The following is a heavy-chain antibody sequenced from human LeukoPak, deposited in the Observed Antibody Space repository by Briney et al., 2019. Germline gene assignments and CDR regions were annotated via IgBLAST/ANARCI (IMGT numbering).Heavy chain of an antibody. CDR2: IYMSGST. CDR3: AREAGSSWSRGLDI. Sequence: SETLSLTCTVSGGSISSYYWSWIRQPAGKGLEWIGRIYMSGSTNYNSSLKSRVNMSVDTSKNQFSLNLSSVTAADTAVYYCAREAGSSWSRGLDIWGQGTVVTVSS. D-gene: IGHD6-13*01. J-gene: IGHJ3*02. CDR1: GGSISSYY. V-gene: IGHV4-4*07.